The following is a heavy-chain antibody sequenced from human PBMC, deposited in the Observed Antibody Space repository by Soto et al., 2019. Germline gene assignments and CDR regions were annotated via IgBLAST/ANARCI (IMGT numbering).Heavy chain of an antibody. D-gene: IGHD4-17*01. CDR3: ARRMYGDFYFDY. V-gene: IGHV3-33*01. J-gene: IGHJ4*02. CDR2: IYYDGSNR. CDR1: GFTFSSYG. Sequence: QVLLVESGGGVVQPGRSLRLSCAASGFTFSSYGMHWDRQAPGKGLEWVAFIYYDGSNRFYEDSVRGRFTISRDHSKNMLYMQMKSLRYEDTAVYYCARRMYGDFYFDYWGQRTMVTVSS.